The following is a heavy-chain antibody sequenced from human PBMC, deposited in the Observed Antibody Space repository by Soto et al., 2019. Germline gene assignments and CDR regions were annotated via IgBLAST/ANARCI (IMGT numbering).Heavy chain of an antibody. CDR1: GGTFSSYA. D-gene: IGHD6-13*01. J-gene: IGHJ6*02. CDR3: ARGEDSSSWYRRNYYGMDV. CDR2: IIPIFGTA. Sequence: ASVKVSCKASGGTFSSYAISWVRQAPGQGLEWMGGIIPIFGTANYAQKFQGRVTITADESTSTAYMELSSLRSEDAAVYYCARGEDSSSWYRRNYYGMDVWGQGTTVTVSS. V-gene: IGHV1-69*13.